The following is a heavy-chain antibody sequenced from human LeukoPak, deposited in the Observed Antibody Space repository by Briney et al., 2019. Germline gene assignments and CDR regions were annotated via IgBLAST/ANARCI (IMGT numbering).Heavy chain of an antibody. CDR2: IYSGGST. CDR1: GFTVSSNY. CDR3: AREGSGGYSGYGGLDY. V-gene: IGHV3-66*01. J-gene: IGHJ4*02. D-gene: IGHD5-12*01. Sequence: HPGGSLRLSCAASGFTVSSNYMSWVRQAPGKGLEWVSVIYSGGSTYYADSVKGRFTISRDNSKNTLYLQMNSLRAEDTAVYYCAREGSGGYSGYGGLDYWGQGALVTVSS.